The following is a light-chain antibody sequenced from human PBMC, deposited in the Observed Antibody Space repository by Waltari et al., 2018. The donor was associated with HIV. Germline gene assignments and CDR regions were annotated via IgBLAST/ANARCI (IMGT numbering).Light chain of an antibody. CDR2: GVR. J-gene: IGLJ2*01. CDR3: SSYTRSISVA. V-gene: IGLV2-14*02. Sequence: QSALTQPASVSGSPGQTVTSPCTRTRDDVGSCDHVTWYQQHTDTPPRRIIFGVRRRPSGVDGRFSASKSGNVASLTITGLRPDDEAHYFCSSYTRSISVAFGGGTRLTVL. CDR1: RDDVGSCDH.